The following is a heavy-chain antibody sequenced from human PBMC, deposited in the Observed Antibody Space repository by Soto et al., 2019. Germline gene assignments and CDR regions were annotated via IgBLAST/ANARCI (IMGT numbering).Heavy chain of an antibody. CDR2: IYYSGST. V-gene: IGHV4-39*01. J-gene: IGHJ4*02. D-gene: IGHD3-3*01. CDR3: ARGTLRIFYGY. Sequence: SETLSLTCTVSGGSISSSSYYWGWIRQPPGKGLEWIGSIYYSGSTYYNPSLKSRVTISVDTSKNQFSLKLSSVTAADTAVYYCARGTLRIFYGYWGQGTLVTVSS. CDR1: GGSISSSSYY.